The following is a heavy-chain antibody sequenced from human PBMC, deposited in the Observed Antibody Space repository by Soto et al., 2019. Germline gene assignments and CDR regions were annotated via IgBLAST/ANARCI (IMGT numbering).Heavy chain of an antibody. CDR2: MYYTGST. Sequence: PSETLSLTCTVSAGSISSSSYYWGWIRQPPGKGLEWFGSMYYTGSTYYNPSLQSRVTMSIDTYTNQFSLNLSSVTTADTAVYYCVRAGGGWSFDSWGQGILVTVSS. D-gene: IGHD6-19*01. CDR1: AGSISSSSYY. J-gene: IGHJ4*02. CDR3: VRAGGGWSFDS. V-gene: IGHV4-39*07.